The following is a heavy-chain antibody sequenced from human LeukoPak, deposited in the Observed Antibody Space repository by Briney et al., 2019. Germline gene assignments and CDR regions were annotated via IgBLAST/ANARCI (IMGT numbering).Heavy chain of an antibody. CDR3: AKLTYYYDSSGYYS. Sequence: GGSLRLSCAASGFTFSSYAMSWVRQAPGKGLEWVSAISGSGGSTYYADSVKGRFTISRDNSKNTLYLQMNSLRAEGTAVYYCAKLTYYYDSSGYYSWGQGTLVTVSS. V-gene: IGHV3-23*01. CDR1: GFTFSSYA. J-gene: IGHJ4*02. D-gene: IGHD3-22*01. CDR2: ISGSGGST.